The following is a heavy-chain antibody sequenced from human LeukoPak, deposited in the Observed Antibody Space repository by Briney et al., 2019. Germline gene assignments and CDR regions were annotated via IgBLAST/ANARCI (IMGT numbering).Heavy chain of an antibody. J-gene: IGHJ5*02. CDR1: GFIFSSSW. CDR2: IKQDGSLK. Sequence: GGSLRLSCAASGFIFSSSWMSWVRQAPGKGLEWVATIKQDGSLKSYVDSVKGRFTVSIDSVKNSVHLQMTSLRVEDTAIYYCVSTSGPWGQGTLVTVSS. V-gene: IGHV3-7*01. CDR3: VSTSGP.